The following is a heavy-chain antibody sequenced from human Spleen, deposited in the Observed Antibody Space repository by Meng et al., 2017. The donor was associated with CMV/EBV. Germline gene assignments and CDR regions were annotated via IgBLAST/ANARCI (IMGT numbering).Heavy chain of an antibody. CDR3: ARVAPRGFRADYFDD. D-gene: IGHD3-10*01. J-gene: IGHJ4*02. CDR1: GFTFSSYS. V-gene: IGHV3-21*01. Sequence: EVQLVESGGXLVKPGXCLSLSCAASGFTFSSYSMNWVRQAPGKGLEWVSSISSSSSYIYYADSVKGRFTISRDNAKNSLYLQMNSLRAEDTAVYYCARVAPRGFRADYFDDWGQGTLVTVSS. CDR2: ISSSSSYI.